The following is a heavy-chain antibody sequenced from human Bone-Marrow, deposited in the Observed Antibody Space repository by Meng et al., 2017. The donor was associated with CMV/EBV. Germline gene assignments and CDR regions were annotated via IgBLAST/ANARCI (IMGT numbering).Heavy chain of an antibody. J-gene: IGHJ4*02. CDR3: ARQSSGWLYYFDY. D-gene: IGHD6-19*01. V-gene: IGHV4-59*01. CDR2: IYYSGST. Sequence: ESLKISCTVSGGSISSYYWSWIRQPPGKGLEWIGYIYYSGSTNYSPSLKSRVTISVDTSRNQFSLKLSSVTAADTAVYYCARQSSGWLYYFDYWGQGTLVTVSS. CDR1: GGSISSYY.